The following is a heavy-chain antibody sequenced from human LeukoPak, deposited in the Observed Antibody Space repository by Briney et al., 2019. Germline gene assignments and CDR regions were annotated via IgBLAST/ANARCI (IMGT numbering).Heavy chain of an antibody. CDR2: INPNSGGT. Sequence: GASVKVSCKASGYTFTGYYMHWVRQAPGQGLEWMGWINPNSGGTNYAQKFQGRVTMTRDTSISTAYMELSRLRSDDTAVYYCAREEMATILAYAFDIWGQGTMVTVSS. D-gene: IGHD5-24*01. CDR1: GYTFTGYY. CDR3: AREEMATILAYAFDI. J-gene: IGHJ3*02. V-gene: IGHV1-2*02.